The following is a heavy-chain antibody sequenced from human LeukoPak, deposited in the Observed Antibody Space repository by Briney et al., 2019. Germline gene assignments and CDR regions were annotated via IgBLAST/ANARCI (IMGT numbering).Heavy chain of an antibody. Sequence: ASVKVSCKASGYTFTSYGISWVRQAPGQGLEWTGWISAYNGNTNYAQKLQGRVTMTTDTSTSTAYMELRSLRSDDTAVYYCARATVWYDFWSGYYSPYGMDVWGQGTTVTVSS. CDR2: ISAYNGNT. V-gene: IGHV1-18*01. CDR3: ARATVWYDFWSGYYSPYGMDV. J-gene: IGHJ6*02. CDR1: GYTFTSYG. D-gene: IGHD3-3*01.